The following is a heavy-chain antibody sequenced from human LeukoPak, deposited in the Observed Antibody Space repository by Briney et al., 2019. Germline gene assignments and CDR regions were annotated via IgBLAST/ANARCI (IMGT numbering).Heavy chain of an antibody. D-gene: IGHD5-12*01. CDR3: ARGRLVATMHSYYYGLDV. J-gene: IGHJ6*02. CDR2: IYTGGST. CDR1: GGSISSYY. V-gene: IGHV4-4*07. Sequence: ASETLSLTCTVSGGSISSYYWSWIRQPAGKGLEWIGRIYTGGSTNYNPSLKSRVTISVDTSKNQFSLKLSSVTAADTAVYYCARGRLVATMHSYYYGLDVWGQGTTVTVSS.